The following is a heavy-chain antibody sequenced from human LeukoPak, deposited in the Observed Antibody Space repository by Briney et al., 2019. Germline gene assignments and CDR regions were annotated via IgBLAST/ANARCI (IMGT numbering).Heavy chain of an antibody. CDR1: GYTFTNYD. CDR2: KNPNSGSS. V-gene: IGHV1-8*01. J-gene: IGHJ4*02. CDR3: TREGLDY. Sequence: GASAKVSCKASGYTFTNYDINWVRQATGQGLEWMGYKNPNSGSSAYAQKFQGRVTITTDASISTAYMEVSGLRSEDTALYYCTREGLDYWGQGTLVTVSS.